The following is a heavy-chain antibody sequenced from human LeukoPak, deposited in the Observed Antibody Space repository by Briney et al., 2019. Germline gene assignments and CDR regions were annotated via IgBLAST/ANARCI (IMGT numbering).Heavy chain of an antibody. J-gene: IGHJ4*02. CDR2: ISGSGGST. V-gene: IGHV3-23*01. CDR3: AKKALVVSIPHYFDY. CDR1: GFTFSSYG. D-gene: IGHD3-3*01. Sequence: GGSLRLSCAASGFTFSSYGMSWVRQAPGKGLEWVSAISGSGGSTYYADSVKGRFTISRDNSKNTLYLQMNSLRAEDTAVYYCAKKALVVSIPHYFDYWGQGTLVTVSS.